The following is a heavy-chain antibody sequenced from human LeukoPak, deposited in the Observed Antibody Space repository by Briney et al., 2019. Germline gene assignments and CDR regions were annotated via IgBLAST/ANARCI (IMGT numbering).Heavy chain of an antibody. D-gene: IGHD2-15*01. Sequence: GRSLRLSCAASGFTFSSYDMHWVRQGPGKGLEWVALIRYDGSNKYYADSVKGRFTISRDNSKNTLFLQMNSLRAEDTAVYYCARGGYCSGGYCYGLLYWGQGTLVTVSS. V-gene: IGHV3-33*01. CDR2: IRYDGSNK. CDR3: ARGGYCSGGYCYGLLY. J-gene: IGHJ4*02. CDR1: GFTFSSYD.